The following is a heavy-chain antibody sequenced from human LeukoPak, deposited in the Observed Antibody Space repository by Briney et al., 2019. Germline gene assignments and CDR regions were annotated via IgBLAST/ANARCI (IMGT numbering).Heavy chain of an antibody. V-gene: IGHV4-39*07. CDR3: ARGSGWYHY. J-gene: IGHJ4*02. CDR2: IYYSGST. Sequence: TSETLSLTCTVSGGSISGSSYFWGWIRQPPGKGLEWIGSIYYSGSTDYNPSLKSRLTISIDTSASQFSLKLSFLTAADTAVYYCARGSGWYHYWGQGTLVTVSS. D-gene: IGHD6-19*01. CDR1: GGSISGSSYF.